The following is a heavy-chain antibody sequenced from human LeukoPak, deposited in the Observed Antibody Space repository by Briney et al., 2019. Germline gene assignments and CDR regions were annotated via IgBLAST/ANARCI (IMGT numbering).Heavy chain of an antibody. J-gene: IGHJ4*02. V-gene: IGHV3-30-3*01. CDR3: ARSEWEPAPFYFDY. Sequence: GRSLRLSCAASGFTFSSYAMHWVRQAPGKGLEWVAVISYDGSNKYYADSVKGRFTISRDNSKNTLYLQMNSLRAEDTAVYYCARSEWEPAPFYFDYWGQGTLVTVSS. CDR1: GFTFSSYA. D-gene: IGHD1-26*01. CDR2: ISYDGSNK.